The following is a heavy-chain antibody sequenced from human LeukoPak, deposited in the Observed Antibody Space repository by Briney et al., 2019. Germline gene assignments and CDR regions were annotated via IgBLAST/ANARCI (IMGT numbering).Heavy chain of an antibody. CDR1: GYTFTSYY. Sequence: ASVKVSCKASGYTFTSYYMHWVRQAPGQGLEWMGIINPSGGSTSYAQKFQGRVTMTRDMSTSTVYMELSSLRSEDTAVYYCAAQGQWLVPLQHWGKGPLVTVSS. V-gene: IGHV1-46*01. CDR2: INPSGGST. J-gene: IGHJ1*01. D-gene: IGHD6-19*01. CDR3: AAQGQWLVPLQH.